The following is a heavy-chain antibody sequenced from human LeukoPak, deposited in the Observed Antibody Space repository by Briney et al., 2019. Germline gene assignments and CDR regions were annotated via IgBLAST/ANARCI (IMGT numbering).Heavy chain of an antibody. Sequence: GGSLRLSCAASGFTFSSSAMSWVRQAPGKGLEWVSGGSGDSTFYADSVRGRFTMSRDNFKNTLYLQMNSLRAEDTALYYCAKTDGSSAWYLFCGRFDSWGQGTLVTVSS. J-gene: IGHJ4*02. D-gene: IGHD6-19*01. CDR2: GSGDST. CDR3: AKTDGSSAWYLFCGRFDS. CDR1: GFTFSSSA. V-gene: IGHV3-23*01.